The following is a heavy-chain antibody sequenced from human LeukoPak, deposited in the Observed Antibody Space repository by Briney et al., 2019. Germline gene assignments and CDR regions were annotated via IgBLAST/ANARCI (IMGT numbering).Heavy chain of an antibody. Sequence: SETLSLTSTVSGGSISSTGYYWDWIRQPPGKGLEWIGNIYYSGINYYNPSLRSRVTISVDTSKNQFSLKVSSVTAADAAVYYCARDDILTGSFDFWGQGTLVTVSS. J-gene: IGHJ4*02. CDR2: IYYSGIN. V-gene: IGHV4-39*02. D-gene: IGHD3-9*01. CDR3: ARDDILTGSFDF. CDR1: GGSISSTGYY.